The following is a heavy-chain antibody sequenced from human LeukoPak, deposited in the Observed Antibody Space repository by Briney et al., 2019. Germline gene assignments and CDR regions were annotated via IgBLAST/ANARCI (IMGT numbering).Heavy chain of an antibody. Sequence: SETLSLTCAVSGGSISSSNWWSWVRQPPGKGLEWIGRIYTSGSTNYNPSLKSRITISVDTSKNQFSLKLSSVTAADTAVYYCARNSCPSGSCYDNRGYFDYWGQGTLVTVSS. J-gene: IGHJ4*02. CDR2: IYTSGST. V-gene: IGHV4-4*02. CDR1: GGSISSSNW. CDR3: ARNSCPSGSCYDNRGYFDY. D-gene: IGHD2-15*01.